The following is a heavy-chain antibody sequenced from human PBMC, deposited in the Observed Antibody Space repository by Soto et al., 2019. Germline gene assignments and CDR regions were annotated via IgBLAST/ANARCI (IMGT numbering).Heavy chain of an antibody. Sequence: QVQLEQSGAEVKKPGSSLKVSCKATGGTFSNYAISWVRQAPGQGLEWMAGIIPVYDTPSYAQRFQDRVTIIADESTTTAYMEVHSLRSEDTAIYYCSIVTAYGMDVWGPGTTVIVSS. CDR1: GGTFSNYA. V-gene: IGHV1-69*01. D-gene: IGHD2-15*01. CDR3: SIVTAYGMDV. CDR2: IIPVYDTP. J-gene: IGHJ6*02.